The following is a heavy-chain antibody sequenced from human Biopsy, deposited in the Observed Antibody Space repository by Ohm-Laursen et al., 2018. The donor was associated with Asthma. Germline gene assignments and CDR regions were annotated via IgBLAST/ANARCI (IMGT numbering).Heavy chain of an antibody. CDR3: AKDERAYYGSDSKYMQPVPLGD. V-gene: IGHV3-21*01. J-gene: IGHJ4*02. Sequence: GSLRLSCAASGFTFRTYTMHWARQAPGKGLEWVSSISSSSTYIYYADSVRGRFTISRDNAENSLYLQMNSLRTEDTGVYYCAKDERAYYGSDSKYMQPVPLGDWGQGTVVIVSA. CDR2: ISSSSTYI. D-gene: IGHD2-21*01. CDR1: GFTFRTYT.